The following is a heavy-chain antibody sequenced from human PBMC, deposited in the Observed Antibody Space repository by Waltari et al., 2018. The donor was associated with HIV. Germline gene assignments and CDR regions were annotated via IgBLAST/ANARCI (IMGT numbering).Heavy chain of an antibody. V-gene: IGHV3-7*01. CDR3: ARDSGVG. D-gene: IGHD3-10*01. Sequence: EVQLVESGGGLVQPGGSLRLSCAASGFTFSSSWMSWVRQAQGKGLEWVANIKQDGSENYYVDSVKGRFTISRDNAKNALYLQMNSLRAEDTAVYYCARDSGVGWGQGTLVTVSS. CDR1: GFTFSSSW. CDR2: IKQDGSEN. J-gene: IGHJ4*02.